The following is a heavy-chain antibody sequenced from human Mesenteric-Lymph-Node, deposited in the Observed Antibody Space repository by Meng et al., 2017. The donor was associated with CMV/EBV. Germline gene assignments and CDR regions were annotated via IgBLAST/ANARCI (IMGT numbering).Heavy chain of an antibody. J-gene: IGHJ4*02. CDR2: ISSSGSTI. D-gene: IGHD6-19*01. V-gene: IGHV3-48*04. Sequence: GESLKISCAASGFTFSSSSMSWIRQAPGKGLEWVSYISSSGSTIYYADSVKGRFTISRDNAKNSLYLQMNSLRAEDTAVYYCARGRVVAGHLWGQGTLVTVSS. CDR3: ARGRVVAGHL. CDR1: GFTFSSSS.